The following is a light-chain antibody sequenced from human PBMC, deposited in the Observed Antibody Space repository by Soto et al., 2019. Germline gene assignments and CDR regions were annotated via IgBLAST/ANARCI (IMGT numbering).Light chain of an antibody. Sequence: QSVLTQPPSASGSPGQSVTISCTGTSSDVGGYNYVSWYQQHPGKAPKLMIYEVAKRPSGVPDRFTGSKSGNTASLTVSGPQIEDEADYYCSSYAGSSDVVFGGGTKLTVL. J-gene: IGLJ2*01. CDR3: SSYAGSSDVV. V-gene: IGLV2-8*01. CDR2: EVA. CDR1: SSDVGGYNY.